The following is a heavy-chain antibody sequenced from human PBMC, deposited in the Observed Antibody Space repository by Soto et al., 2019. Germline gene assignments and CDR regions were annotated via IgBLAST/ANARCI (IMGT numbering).Heavy chain of an antibody. J-gene: IGHJ4*02. V-gene: IGHV3-23*01. D-gene: IGHD2-15*01. Sequence: GGSLRLSCAASGFPFSNHAMSWVRRAPGKGLEWVSGISDGGDLIYYADSVKGRFSMSRDNSENMLYLQMTNLRAEDTAIYFCAKRQGTGLAAKNFDFWGQGTLVTVSS. CDR2: ISDGGDLI. CDR3: AKRQGTGLAAKNFDF. CDR1: GFPFSNHA.